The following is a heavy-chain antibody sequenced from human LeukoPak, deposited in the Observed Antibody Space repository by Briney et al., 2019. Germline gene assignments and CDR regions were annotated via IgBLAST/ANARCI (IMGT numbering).Heavy chain of an antibody. CDR1: GGSSSGYY. J-gene: IGHJ4*02. CDR2: INHSGST. CDR3: ARVREQQLVDFDY. D-gene: IGHD6-13*01. V-gene: IGHV4-34*01. Sequence: SETLSLTCAVYGGSSSGYYWSWIRQPPGKGLEWIGEINHSGSTNYNPSLKSRVTISVDTSKNQFSLKLSSVTAADTAVYYCARVREQQLVDFDYWGQGTLVTVSS.